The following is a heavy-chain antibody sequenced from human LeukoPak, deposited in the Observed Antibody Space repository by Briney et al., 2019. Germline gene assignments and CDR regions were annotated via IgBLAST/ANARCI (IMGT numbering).Heavy chain of an antibody. J-gene: IGHJ2*01. CDR3: ARTRTVTPAWWYFDL. CDR2: INHSETT. D-gene: IGHD4-17*01. V-gene: IGHV4-34*01. Sequence: SETLSLTCAVYGGPFSGYYWSWIRQSPGKGLEWIGEINHSETTNYNPSLKSRVTISVDTSKNQFSLKLSSVTAADTAVYYCARTRTVTPAWWYFDLWGRGTLATVSS. CDR1: GGPFSGYY.